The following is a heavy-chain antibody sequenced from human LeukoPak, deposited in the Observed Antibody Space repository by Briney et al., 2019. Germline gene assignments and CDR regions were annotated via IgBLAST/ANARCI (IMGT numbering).Heavy chain of an antibody. Sequence: KPSETLSLTCSVSGGSISSGGYYWSWIRRPPGKGLEWSGYIYYSGSTDYNPSIKSRVTISVDTSKNQLSLKQSSVTAADTAVYYCASANGGITGTTTYYYGMDVWGQGTTVTVSS. J-gene: IGHJ6*02. V-gene: IGHV4-31*03. CDR2: IYYSGST. CDR3: ASANGGITGTTTYYYGMDV. CDR1: GGSISSGGYY. D-gene: IGHD1-20*01.